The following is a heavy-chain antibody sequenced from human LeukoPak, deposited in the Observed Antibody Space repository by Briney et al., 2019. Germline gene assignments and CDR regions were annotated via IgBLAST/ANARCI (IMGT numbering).Heavy chain of an antibody. Sequence: GGSLRLSCAASGFTFSTYAISWVRQAPGKGLEWVSTISGSGAFTYYADSVKGRFTISRDNSENTLYLQMNSLRAEDTAVYYCAKAVASGRSFDYWAREPWSPSP. D-gene: IGHD6-19*01. CDR1: GFTFSTYA. CDR3: AKAVASGRSFDY. V-gene: IGHV3-23*01. CDR2: ISGSGAFT. J-gene: IGHJ4*02.